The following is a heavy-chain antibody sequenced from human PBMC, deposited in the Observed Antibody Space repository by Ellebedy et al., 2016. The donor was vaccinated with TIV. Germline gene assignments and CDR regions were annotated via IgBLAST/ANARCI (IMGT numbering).Heavy chain of an antibody. CDR1: GYRFDSYG. CDR3: AREVGDGNAYGMDI. CDR2: ISSYNGHT. D-gene: IGHD3-16*01. V-gene: IGHV1-18*01. J-gene: IGHJ6*02. Sequence: AASVKVSCKASGYRFDSYGINWARQAPGQGLEWMGWISSYNGHTNYAENLQGRLTISADSSTSTAYMELRSLRYDDSAVDFCAREVGDGNAYGMDIWGLGTTVTVSS.